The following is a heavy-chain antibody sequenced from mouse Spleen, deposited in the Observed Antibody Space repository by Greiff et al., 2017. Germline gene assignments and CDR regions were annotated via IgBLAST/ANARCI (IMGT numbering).Heavy chain of an antibody. J-gene: IGHJ2*01. D-gene: IGHD4-1*01. CDR2: IYPGDGDT. Sequence: QVQLQQSGPELVKPGASVKISCKASGYAFSSSWMNWVKQRPGKGLEWIGRIYPGDGDTNYNGKFKGKATLTADKSSSTAYMQLSSLTSEDSAVYFCARTSSWDLFDYWGQGTTLTVSS. V-gene: IGHV1-82*01. CDR3: ARTSSWDLFDY. CDR1: GYAFSSSW.